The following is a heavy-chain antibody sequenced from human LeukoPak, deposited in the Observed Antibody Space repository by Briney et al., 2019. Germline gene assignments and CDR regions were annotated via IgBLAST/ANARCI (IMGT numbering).Heavy chain of an antibody. CDR1: GYSISSGYY. J-gene: IGHJ6*04. D-gene: IGHD3-9*01. V-gene: IGHV4-38-2*02. CDR2: IYHSGST. Sequence: PSETLSLTCAVSGYSISSGYYWGWIRQPPGKGLEWIGSIYHSGSTYYNPSLKSRVTISVDTSKNQFSLKLSSVTAADTAVYSCARDTYDILTGYCLYYYYGMDVWGKGTTVTVSS. CDR3: ARDTYDILTGYCLYYYYGMDV.